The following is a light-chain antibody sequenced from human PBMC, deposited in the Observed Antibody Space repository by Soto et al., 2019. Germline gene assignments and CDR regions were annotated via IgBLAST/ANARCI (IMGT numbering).Light chain of an antibody. CDR1: SSDVGSYNL. Sequence: QSALTQPASVSGSPGQSITISCTGPSSDVGSYNLVSWYQQYPGKAPKLIIFEVFKRPSGVSHRFSGSKSGNTASLTISGLQAEDEGNYYCCSYAGRATYVFGGGTKVTVL. CDR3: CSYAGRATYV. V-gene: IGLV2-23*02. CDR2: EVF. J-gene: IGLJ2*01.